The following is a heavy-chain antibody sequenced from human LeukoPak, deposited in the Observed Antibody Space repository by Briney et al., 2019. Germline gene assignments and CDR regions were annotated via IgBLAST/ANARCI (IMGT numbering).Heavy chain of an antibody. J-gene: IGHJ5*02. CDR1: GGSFSGYY. CDR2: INHSGST. Sequence: SETLSLTCAVYGGSFSGYYWSWIRQPPGKGLEWIGEINHSGSTNYNPSLKSRVTISVDTSKNQFSLKLSSVTAADTAVYYCARQGYDYVWGSYRFNFGWFDPWGQGTLVTVSS. D-gene: IGHD3-16*02. CDR3: ARQGYDYVWGSYRFNFGWFDP. V-gene: IGHV4-34*01.